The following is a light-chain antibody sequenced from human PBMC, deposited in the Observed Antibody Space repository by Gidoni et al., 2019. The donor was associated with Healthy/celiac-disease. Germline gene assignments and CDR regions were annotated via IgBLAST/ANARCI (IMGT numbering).Light chain of an antibody. Sequence: DIQMTQSPSSLSASVGDRVTITCQASQDISNYLNWYQQKPGKAPKLLIYDASNLETGVPSRCSGSGSGTDFTSTISSLQHEDIATYYCQQYDNLPPFTFGGGTKVEIK. CDR1: QDISNY. V-gene: IGKV1-33*01. CDR3: QQYDNLPPFT. CDR2: DAS. J-gene: IGKJ4*01.